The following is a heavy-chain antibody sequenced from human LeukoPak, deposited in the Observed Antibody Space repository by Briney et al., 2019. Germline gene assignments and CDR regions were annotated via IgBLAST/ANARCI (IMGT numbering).Heavy chain of an antibody. D-gene: IGHD3-22*01. CDR2: TNPNSGGT. V-gene: IGHV1-2*02. CDR3: ARQRRNYDSSGYPPMVV. Sequence: ASVKVSCKASGYTFTGYYMHWVRQAPGQGLEWMGWTNPNSGGTNYAQKFQGRVTMTRDTSISTAYMELSRLRSDDTAVYYCARQRRNYDSSGYPPMVVWGKGTTVTVSS. J-gene: IGHJ6*03. CDR1: GYTFTGYY.